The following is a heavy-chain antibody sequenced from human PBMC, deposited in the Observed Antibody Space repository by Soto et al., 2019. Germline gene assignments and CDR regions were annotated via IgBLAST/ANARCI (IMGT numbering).Heavy chain of an antibody. J-gene: IGHJ4*02. V-gene: IGHV4-34*01. CDR3: ARSSLRGYSYGPYYFDY. D-gene: IGHD5-18*01. CDR2: INHSGST. CDR1: GGSFSGYY. Sequence: PSETLSLTCAVYGGSFSGYYWSWIRQPPGKGLEWIGEINHSGSTNYNPSLKSRVTISVDTSKNQFSLKLSSVTAADTAVYYCARSSLRGYSYGPYYFDYWGQGTLVTVSS.